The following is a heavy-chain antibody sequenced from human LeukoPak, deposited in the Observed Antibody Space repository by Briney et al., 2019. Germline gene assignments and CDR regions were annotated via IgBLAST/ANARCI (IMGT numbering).Heavy chain of an antibody. CDR3: ARGRSPPKYYYYDSSGYYYLDY. J-gene: IGHJ4*02. V-gene: IGHV4-34*01. CDR2: INHSGST. CDR1: GGSFSGYY. Sequence: SETLSLTCAGYGGSFSGYYWSWIRQPPGKGLEWIGEINHSGSTNYNPSLKSRVTISVDTSKNQFSLKLSSVTAADTAVYYCARGRSPPKYYYYDSSGYYYLDYWGQGTLVTVSS. D-gene: IGHD3-22*01.